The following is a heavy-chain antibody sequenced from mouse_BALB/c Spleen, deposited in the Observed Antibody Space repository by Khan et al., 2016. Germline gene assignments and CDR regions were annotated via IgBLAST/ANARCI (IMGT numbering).Heavy chain of an antibody. D-gene: IGHD1-1*01. CDR3: AGPFTTGFAY. Sequence: EVKLLESGGGLVQPGGSLKLSCAASGFDFSRYWMSWVRQAPGKGLEWIGEINPDSSTINYMPSLRDKFILSRDNAKDTLYLQMSKVRSEDTALYFLAGPFTTGFAYWGQGTLVTVSA. J-gene: IGHJ3*01. V-gene: IGHV4-1*02. CDR2: INPDSSTI. CDR1: GFDFSRYW.